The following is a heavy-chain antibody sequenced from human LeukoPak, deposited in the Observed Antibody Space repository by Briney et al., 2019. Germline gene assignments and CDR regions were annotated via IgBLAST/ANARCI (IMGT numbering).Heavy chain of an antibody. CDR2: MSTNGVAT. V-gene: IGHV3-23*01. CDR1: GFTFSSYA. D-gene: IGHD3-16*01. J-gene: IGHJ6*03. Sequence: GGSLRLSCAASGFTFSSYAMSWVRQAPGKGLEWVSTMSTNGVATYYADSVKGRFTISRDNSKNTLYLQMNSLRADDTAVYYCAKSLRGTTSYYCYYMVVWGKGTTVTVSS. CDR3: AKSLRGTTSYYCYYMVV.